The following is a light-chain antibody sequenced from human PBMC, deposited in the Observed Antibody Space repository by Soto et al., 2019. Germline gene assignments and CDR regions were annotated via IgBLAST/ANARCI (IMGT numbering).Light chain of an antibody. Sequence: DIQMTQSPSTLSASVGDRVTITCRASETISTWLAWYQHKPGKASNFLIYDACTLMGGVLSRFIGSGSRTELILTLSRLQPEYFATYYCQQYHTYSWTVGQGTNVGIK. V-gene: IGKV1-5*01. CDR3: QQYHTYSWT. CDR2: DAC. J-gene: IGKJ1*01. CDR1: ETISTW.